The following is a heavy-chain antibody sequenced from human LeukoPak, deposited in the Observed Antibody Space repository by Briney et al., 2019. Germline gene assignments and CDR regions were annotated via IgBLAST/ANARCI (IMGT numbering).Heavy chain of an antibody. J-gene: IGHJ4*02. CDR3: ARVHDSSGYADY. Sequence: SETLSLTCTVSGGSISSGDYYWSWIRQPPGKGLEWIGYIYYSGSTYYNPSLKSRVTISVDTSKNQFSLKLSSVTAADTAVYYCARVHDSSGYADYWGQGTLVTVPS. CDR1: GGSISSGDYY. CDR2: IYYSGST. V-gene: IGHV4-30-4*01. D-gene: IGHD3-22*01.